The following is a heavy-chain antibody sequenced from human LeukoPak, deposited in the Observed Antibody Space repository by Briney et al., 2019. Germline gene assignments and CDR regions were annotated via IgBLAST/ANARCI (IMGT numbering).Heavy chain of an antibody. CDR1: GYTFTGYY. V-gene: IGHV1-2*02. J-gene: IGHJ5*02. CDR3: ARDLYGSGSYRIP. D-gene: IGHD3-10*01. CDR2: INPNSGGT. Sequence: ASVKVSCKASGYTFTGYYMHWVRQAPGQGLEWMGWINPNSGGTSYAQKFQGRVTMTRDTSIRTAYMELSSLRSDDTAVYYCARDLYGSGSYRIPWGQGTLVTVSS.